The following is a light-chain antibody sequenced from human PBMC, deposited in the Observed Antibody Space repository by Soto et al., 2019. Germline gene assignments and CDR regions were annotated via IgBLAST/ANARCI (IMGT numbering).Light chain of an antibody. Sequence: EVVLTQSAGTLSLSPGERATLSCSASQSVSSSYLAWYQQKPGQAPGLLIYGASTRATSIPDRFSGSASEINLTLTISRLEPADLAVYYCQQYGSSLHTFGQGTKLEI. J-gene: IGKJ2*01. CDR2: GAS. CDR1: QSVSSSY. CDR3: QQYGSSLHT. V-gene: IGKV3-20*01.